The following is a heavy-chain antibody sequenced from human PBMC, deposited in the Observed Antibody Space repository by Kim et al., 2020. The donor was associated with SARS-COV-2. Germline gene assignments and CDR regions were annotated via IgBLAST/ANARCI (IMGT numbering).Heavy chain of an antibody. Sequence: GGSLRLSCAASGFTFSSYEMNWVRQAPGKGLEWVSFISSSGSTKYYAASVKGRFIISSDNAKNSLYQQMNSLRAEDTAVYYCARDRRVLDYFDSRGGAAFDIWGQGTMVTVSS. CDR2: ISSSGSTK. J-gene: IGHJ3*02. CDR3: ARDRRVLDYFDSRGGAAFDI. V-gene: IGHV3-48*03. D-gene: IGHD3-22*01. CDR1: GFTFSSYE.